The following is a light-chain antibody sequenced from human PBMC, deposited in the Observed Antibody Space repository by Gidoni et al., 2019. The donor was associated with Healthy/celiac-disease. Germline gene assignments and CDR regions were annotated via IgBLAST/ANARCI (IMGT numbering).Light chain of an antibody. Sequence: DIQLTQSPSFLSASVGDRVTITCRASQGISSYLAWYQQKPGKAPKLLIYAASTLQSGVPSCFGSSASRTEFTLTISSLHPEFVATYYCQQLNSYPTFGQGTKVEIK. CDR2: AAS. CDR3: QQLNSYPT. V-gene: IGKV1-9*01. CDR1: QGISSY. J-gene: IGKJ1*01.